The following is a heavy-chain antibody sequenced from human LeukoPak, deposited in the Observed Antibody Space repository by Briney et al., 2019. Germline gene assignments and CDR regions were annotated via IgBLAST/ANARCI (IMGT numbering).Heavy chain of an antibody. CDR3: ARGRHSSGWYRPLGATNL. CDR1: GGSFSGYY. V-gene: IGHV4-34*01. CDR2: INHSGST. Sequence: SETLSLTCAVYGGSFSGYYWSWIRQPPGKGLEWIGEINHSGSTNYNPSLKSRVTISVDTSKNQFSLKLSSVTAADTAVYYCARGRHSSGWYRPLGATNLWGQGTLVTVSS. J-gene: IGHJ5*02. D-gene: IGHD6-19*01.